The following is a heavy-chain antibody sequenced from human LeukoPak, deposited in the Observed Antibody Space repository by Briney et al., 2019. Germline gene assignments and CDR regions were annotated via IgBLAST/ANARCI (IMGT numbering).Heavy chain of an antibody. Sequence: ASVKVSCKASGYTFTSFAMNWVRQAPGQGLEWMGWINTNTGDPTYAQGFTGRFVFSLDTSVTTTFLEISSLKAEDTAIYYCARSSWIQQSSDFWGQGTLVTVSS. CDR1: GYTFTSFA. CDR2: INTNTGDP. D-gene: IGHD5-18*01. V-gene: IGHV7-4-1*02. J-gene: IGHJ4*02. CDR3: ARSSWIQQSSDF.